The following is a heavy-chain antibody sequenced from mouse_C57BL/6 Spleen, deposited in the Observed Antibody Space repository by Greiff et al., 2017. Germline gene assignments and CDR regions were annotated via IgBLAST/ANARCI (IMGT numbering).Heavy chain of an antibody. CDR2: IDPSDSYT. V-gene: IGHV1-50*01. J-gene: IGHJ4*01. D-gene: IGHD1-1*01. Sequence: QVQLQQPGAELVKPGASVKLSCKASGYTFTSYWMQWVKQRPGQGLEWIGEIDPSDSYTNYNQKFKGKATLTVETSSSTAYMQLSSLTSEDSAVYYCASYYGSSMDYWGQGTSVTVSS. CDR1: GYTFTSYW. CDR3: ASYYGSSMDY.